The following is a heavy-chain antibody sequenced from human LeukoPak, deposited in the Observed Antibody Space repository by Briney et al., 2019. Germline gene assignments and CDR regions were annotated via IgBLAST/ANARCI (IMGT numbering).Heavy chain of an antibody. V-gene: IGHV1-18*01. CDR3: ARDSPYYDILTGYYQGGVADTKKNWFDP. Sequence: GSSVKVSCKASGGSFSSHAISWVRQAPGQGLEWMGWISAYNGNTNYAQKLQGRVTMTTDTSTSTAYMELRSLRSDDTAVYYCARDSPYYDILTGYYQGGVADTKKNWFDPWGQGTLVTVSS. CDR2: ISAYNGNT. D-gene: IGHD3-9*01. CDR1: GGSFSSHA. J-gene: IGHJ5*02.